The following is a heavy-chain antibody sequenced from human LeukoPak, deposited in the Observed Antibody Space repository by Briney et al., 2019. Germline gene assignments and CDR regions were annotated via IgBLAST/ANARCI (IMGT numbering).Heavy chain of an antibody. CDR3: AKVAVAGKSTYYFDY. Sequence: GGSQRLSCAASGFTFDDYAMHWVRQAPGKGLEWVSGISWNSGSIGYADSVKGRFTISRDNAKNSLYLQMNSLRAEDTALYYCAKVAVAGKSTYYFDYWGQGTLVTVSS. CDR1: GFTFDDYA. J-gene: IGHJ4*02. D-gene: IGHD6-19*01. CDR2: ISWNSGSI. V-gene: IGHV3-9*01.